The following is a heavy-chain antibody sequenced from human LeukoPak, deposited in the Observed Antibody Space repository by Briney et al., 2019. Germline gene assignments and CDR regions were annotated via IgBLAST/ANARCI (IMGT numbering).Heavy chain of an antibody. CDR3: ARGTSYDSSGYYDPFDY. D-gene: IGHD3-22*01. Sequence: SETLSLTCTVSGGSISSYYWSWIRQPAGKGLEWIGRIYTSGSTNYNPSLKSRVTMSVDMSKNQFSLKLSSVTAADTAVYYCARGTSYDSSGYYDPFDYWGQGTLVTVSS. V-gene: IGHV4-4*07. CDR1: GGSISSYY. J-gene: IGHJ4*02. CDR2: IYTSGST.